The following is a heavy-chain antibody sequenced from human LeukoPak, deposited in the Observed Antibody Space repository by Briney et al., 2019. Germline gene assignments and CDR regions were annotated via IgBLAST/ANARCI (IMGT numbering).Heavy chain of an antibody. CDR3: ARDPSRSCAGGNCFSS. J-gene: IGHJ5*02. CDR2: IYYSGST. Sequence: SETLSLTCTVSGVSISSYYWSWIRQPPGKGLEWIGYIYYSGSTNYNPSLKSRVTISVDTSKNQFSLKLSSVTAADTAVYYCARDPSRSCAGGNCFSSWGQGTLVIVSS. V-gene: IGHV4-59*08. D-gene: IGHD2-15*01. CDR1: GVSISSYY.